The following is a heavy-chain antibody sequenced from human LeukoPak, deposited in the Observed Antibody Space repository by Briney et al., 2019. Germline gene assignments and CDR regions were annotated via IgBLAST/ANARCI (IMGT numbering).Heavy chain of an antibody. CDR3: ARSVPGNAFDI. CDR1: GFTFSSYW. Sequence: GGSLRLSCAASGFTFSSYWMHWFRQAPGKGLVWVSRKNDDGTITTYADSVKGRFTISRDNAKNRLYLQMSSLRVEDTAVYYCARSVPGNAFDIWGQGTMVTVSS. D-gene: IGHD2-2*01. J-gene: IGHJ3*02. V-gene: IGHV3-74*01. CDR2: KNDDGTIT.